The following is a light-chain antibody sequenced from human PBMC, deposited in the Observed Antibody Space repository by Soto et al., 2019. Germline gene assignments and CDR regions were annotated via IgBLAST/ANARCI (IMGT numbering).Light chain of an antibody. CDR1: SSNIGAGYD. V-gene: IGLV1-40*01. CDR3: QSYDSSLSGLWV. CDR2: GNS. J-gene: IGLJ3*02. Sequence: QAVVTQPPSVSGAPGQRVTISCTGTSSNIGAGYDVYWYQQLPGTAPKLLIYGNSNRPSGVPDRFSGSKSGTSASLAITGLQAEDEADYYCQSYDSSLSGLWVFGGGTQLTVL.